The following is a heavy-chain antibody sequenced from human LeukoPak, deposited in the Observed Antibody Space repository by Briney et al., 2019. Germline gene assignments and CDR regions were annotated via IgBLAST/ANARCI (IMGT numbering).Heavy chain of an antibody. CDR1: GGTFSSYS. J-gene: IGHJ4*02. V-gene: IGHV1-69*06. CDR2: IIPMFGTT. Sequence: ASVKVSCKASGGTFSSYSISWVRQAPGQGLEWMGVIIPMFGTTTYAQRFQGRVTITADKSTSTAYMELSRLRSDDTAVYYCARVDTAMVAGGGDYWGQGTLVTVSS. D-gene: IGHD5-18*01. CDR3: ARVDTAMVAGGGDY.